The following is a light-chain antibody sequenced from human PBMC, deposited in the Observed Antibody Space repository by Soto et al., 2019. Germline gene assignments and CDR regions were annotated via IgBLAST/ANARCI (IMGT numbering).Light chain of an antibody. V-gene: IGLV2-14*01. CDR2: EVT. Sequence: QSVLTQPASVSGSPGQSITISCTGTGSDIGRYNHVSWYQHHPGKAPKLIIYEVTKRPSGVPDRFSGSKSGNTASLTVSGLQAEDEADYYCSSFTGASTIFGTGTKVTV. CDR1: GSDIGRYNH. J-gene: IGLJ1*01. CDR3: SSFTGASTI.